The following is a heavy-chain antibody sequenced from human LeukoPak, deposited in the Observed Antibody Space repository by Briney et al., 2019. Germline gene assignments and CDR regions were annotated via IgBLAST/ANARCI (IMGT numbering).Heavy chain of an antibody. D-gene: IGHD2-15*01. CDR3: ARALGYCSGGSCYWPYYYYGMDV. Sequence: SETLSLTCAVYGGSFSGYYWSWIRQPPGKGLEWIGEINHSGSTNYNPSLKSRVTISVDTSKNQFSLKLSSVTAADTAVYYCARALGYCSGGSCYWPYYYYGMDVWGQGNTVTVSS. CDR1: GGSFSGYY. CDR2: INHSGST. J-gene: IGHJ6*02. V-gene: IGHV4-34*01.